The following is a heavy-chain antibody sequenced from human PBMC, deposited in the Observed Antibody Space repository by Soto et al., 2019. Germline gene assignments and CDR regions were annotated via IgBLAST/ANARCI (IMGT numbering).Heavy chain of an antibody. CDR1: GFTFDDYA. D-gene: IGHD1-1*01. V-gene: IGHV3-9*01. Sequence: EVPLVESGGCVVQPGRSLRLSCAASGFTFDDYAMHWVRQAPGTGLEWVSVISRNSDYIDYADSVKGRFTISRANANTSRYLQMNSLSAEDTALYYCAKDLAGTFQYFDYWGQGTLVTVSS. J-gene: IGHJ4*02. CDR3: AKDLAGTFQYFDY. CDR2: ISRNSDYI.